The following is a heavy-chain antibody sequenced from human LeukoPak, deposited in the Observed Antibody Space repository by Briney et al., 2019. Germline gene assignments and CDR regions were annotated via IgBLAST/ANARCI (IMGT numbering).Heavy chain of an antibody. V-gene: IGHV3-7*01. D-gene: IGHD3-10*01. J-gene: IGHJ4*02. CDR3: ARDVAYYYGSGSYSETYYFDY. CDR1: GFTFSSYW. Sequence: SGGSLRLSCAASGFTFSSYWMSWVRQAPGKGLEWVANIKQDGSEKYYVDSVKGRFTISRDNAKNSLYLQMNSLRAEDTAVYYCARDVAYYYGSGSYSETYYFDYWGQGTLVTVSS. CDR2: IKQDGSEK.